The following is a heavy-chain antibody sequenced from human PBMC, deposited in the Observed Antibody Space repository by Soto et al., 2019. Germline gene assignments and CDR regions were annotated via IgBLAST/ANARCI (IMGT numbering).Heavy chain of an antibody. CDR1: GFTFSSYV. J-gene: IGHJ4*02. Sequence: GGSLRLSCAASGFTFSSYVMHWVRQAPGKGLEWVAVISYDGSNKYYADSVKGRFTISRDNSKNTLYLQMNSLRAEDTAVYYCAKGVSGPDYWGQGTLVTVSS. V-gene: IGHV3-30*18. CDR2: ISYDGSNK. CDR3: AKGVSGPDY. D-gene: IGHD6-19*01.